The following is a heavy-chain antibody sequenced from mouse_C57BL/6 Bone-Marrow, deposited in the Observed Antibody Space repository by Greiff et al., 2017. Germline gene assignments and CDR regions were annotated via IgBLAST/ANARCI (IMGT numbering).Heavy chain of an antibody. Sequence: QVQLQQSGAELASPGASVTLSCKASGYTFTDHIMNWVKKRPGQGLEWIGRIYPVSGETNYNQKFMGKATFSVDRSSSTVYMVLNSLTSEDTAVYYWGTLIYYYGSSYESAGYCSYWGQGTTLTVSS. CDR1: GYTFTDHI. CDR3: GTLIYYYGSSYESAGYCSY. CDR2: IYPVSGET. D-gene: IGHD1-1*01. J-gene: IGHJ2*01. V-gene: IGHV1-11*01.